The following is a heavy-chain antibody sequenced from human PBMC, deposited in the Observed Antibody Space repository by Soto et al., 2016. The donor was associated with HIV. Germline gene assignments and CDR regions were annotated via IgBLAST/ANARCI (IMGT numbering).Heavy chain of an antibody. CDR3: ARESITMVRGEDYYGMDV. Sequence: EVQLVESGGGLVQPGGSLRLSCAASGFTFSSYWMHWVRQAPGKGLVWVSRINSDGSSTSYADSVKGRFTISRDNAKNTLYLQMNSLRAEDTAVYYCARESITMVRGEDYYGMDVWGQGTTVTVSS. CDR2: INSDGSST. CDR1: GFTFSSYW. J-gene: IGHJ6*02. V-gene: IGHV3-74*01. D-gene: IGHD3-10*01.